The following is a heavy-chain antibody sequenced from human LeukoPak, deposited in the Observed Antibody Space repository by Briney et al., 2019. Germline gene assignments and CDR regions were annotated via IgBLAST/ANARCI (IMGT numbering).Heavy chain of an antibody. CDR1: GGSFSGYY. D-gene: IGHD3-3*01. CDR2: INHSGST. Sequence: SETLSLTCVVYGGSFSGYYWSWIRQPPGKGLEWIGEINHSGSTNYNPSLKSRVTISVDTSKNQFSLKLSSVTAADTAVYYCARASGYYDFWSGYLAHNWFDPWGQGTLVTVSS. J-gene: IGHJ5*02. V-gene: IGHV4-34*01. CDR3: ARASGYYDFWSGYLAHNWFDP.